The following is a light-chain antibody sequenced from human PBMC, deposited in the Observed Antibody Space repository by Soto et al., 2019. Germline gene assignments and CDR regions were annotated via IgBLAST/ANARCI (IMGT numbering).Light chain of an antibody. V-gene: IGKV3-11*01. CDR2: EAS. Sequence: ELVLTQSPATLSLSPGERATLSCRASQSVSSNLAWYQQKPGQAPRLLMYEASNRATGIPARFSGSGSGTDFTLTISSLEPEDFAVYYCQQRSNLVTFGGGTKVEIK. CDR3: QQRSNLVT. J-gene: IGKJ4*01. CDR1: QSVSSN.